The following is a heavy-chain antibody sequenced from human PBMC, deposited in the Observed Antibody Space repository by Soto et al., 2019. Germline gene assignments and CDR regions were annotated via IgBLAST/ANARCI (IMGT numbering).Heavy chain of an antibody. CDR2: IYHSGST. V-gene: IGHV4-30-2*01. Sequence: PSETLSLTCAVSGGSISSGGYSWSWIRQPPGKGLEWIGYIYHSGSTYYNPSLKSRVTISVDRSKNQFSLKLSSVTAADTAVYYCARASVSERWFDPWGQGTLVTVSS. J-gene: IGHJ5*02. CDR1: GGSISSGGYS. CDR3: ARASVSERWFDP.